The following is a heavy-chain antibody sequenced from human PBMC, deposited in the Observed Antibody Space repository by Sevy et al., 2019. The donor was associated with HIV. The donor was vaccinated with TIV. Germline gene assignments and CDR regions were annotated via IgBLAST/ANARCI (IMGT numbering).Heavy chain of an antibody. CDR2: ISYDGSNK. CDR3: AKDATTVTIGWYFDL. CDR1: GFTFSNYG. Sequence: GGSLRLSCAASGFTFSNYGMHWARQAPGKGLEWVAIISYDGSNKYYADSVKGRFTISTDNSKNTLYLQMNSLRTEDTAVYYCAKDATTVTIGWYFDLWGRGTLVTVSS. V-gene: IGHV3-30*18. J-gene: IGHJ2*01. D-gene: IGHD4-4*01.